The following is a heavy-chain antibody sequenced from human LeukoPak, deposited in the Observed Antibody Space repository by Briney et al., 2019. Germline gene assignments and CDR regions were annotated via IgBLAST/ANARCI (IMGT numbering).Heavy chain of an antibody. D-gene: IGHD6-19*01. CDR2: IIPIFGTA. J-gene: IGHJ6*03. Sequence: GASVKVSCKASGGTFSSYAISWVRQAPGQGLEWMGGIIPIFGTANYAQKFQGRVTITTDESTSTAYMELSSLRSEDTAVYYCARDLKGAVAGTWRSYYMDVWGKGTTVTVSS. V-gene: IGHV1-69*05. CDR1: GGTFSSYA. CDR3: ARDLKGAVAGTWRSYYMDV.